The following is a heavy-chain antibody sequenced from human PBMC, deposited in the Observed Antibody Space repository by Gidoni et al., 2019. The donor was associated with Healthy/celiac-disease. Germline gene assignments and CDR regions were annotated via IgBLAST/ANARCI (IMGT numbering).Heavy chain of an antibody. CDR3: AKDRELYYYDSSGYLFDY. D-gene: IGHD3-22*01. V-gene: IGHV3-9*01. CDR2: ISWNRVSI. CDR1: GITCDDYA. Sequence: EVQQVESGGGLVQHGRSLGLSCAAWGITCDDYAMHWDRQAPGTGLVCVSGISWNRVSIGSADSVKGRFTISRDNAKNSLYLQMNSLRAEDTALYDCAKDRELYYYDSSGYLFDYWGQGTRVTVS. J-gene: IGHJ4*02.